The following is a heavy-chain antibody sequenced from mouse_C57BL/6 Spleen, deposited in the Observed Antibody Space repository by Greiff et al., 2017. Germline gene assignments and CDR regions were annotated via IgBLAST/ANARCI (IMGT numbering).Heavy chain of an antibody. CDR2: INPNNGGT. J-gene: IGHJ4*01. V-gene: IGHV1-26*01. CDR1: GYTFTDYY. D-gene: IGHD2-4*01. CDR3: ARWGMIREAMDY. Sequence: EVQLQQSGPELVKPGASVKISCKASGYTFTDYYMNWVKQSHGKSLEWIGDINPNNGGTSYNQKFKGKATLTVDKSSSTAYMELRSLTSEDSAVXVCARWGMIREAMDYWGQGTSVTVSS.